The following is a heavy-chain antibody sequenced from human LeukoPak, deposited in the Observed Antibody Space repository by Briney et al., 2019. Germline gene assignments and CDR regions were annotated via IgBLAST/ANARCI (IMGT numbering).Heavy chain of an antibody. V-gene: IGHV3-23*01. CDR3: AKDRHYGNSPVDY. Sequence: GGSLRLSCAASGFTFSGSAMSWVRQAPGKGLEWVSGISGGGSTYYADSVKGRFTISRDNSKNTLYLQMNSLRAEDTAVYYCAKDRHYGNSPVDYWGQGTLVTVSS. D-gene: IGHD4-11*01. CDR2: ISGGGST. CDR1: GFTFSGSA. J-gene: IGHJ4*02.